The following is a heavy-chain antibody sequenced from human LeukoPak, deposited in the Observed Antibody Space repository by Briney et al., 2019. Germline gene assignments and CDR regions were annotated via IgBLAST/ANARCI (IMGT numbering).Heavy chain of an antibody. V-gene: IGHV4-39*01. J-gene: IGHJ5*02. CDR3: ASIKYYYGSGSYYSFDP. CDR2: IYYSGST. Sequence: SETLSLTCNVSGGSISSSSYYWGWIRQPPGKGLEWIGSIYYSGSTYYNPSLKSRVTISVDTSKNQFSLRLSSVTAADTAVYYCASIKYYYGSGSYYSFDPWGQGTLVTVSS. CDR1: GGSISSSSYY. D-gene: IGHD3-10*01.